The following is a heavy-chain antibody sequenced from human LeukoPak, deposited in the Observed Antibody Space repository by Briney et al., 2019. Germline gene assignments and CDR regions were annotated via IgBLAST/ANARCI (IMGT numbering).Heavy chain of an antibody. J-gene: IGHJ4*02. D-gene: IGHD3-9*01. Sequence: SETLSLTCAVYGGSFSGYYWSWIRQPPGKGLEWIGEINHSGSTNYHPSLKSRVTISVDTSKNQFSLKLSSVTAADTAVYYCARLTYYDISLDVTTGYYFDYWGQGTLVTVSS. V-gene: IGHV4-34*01. CDR2: INHSGST. CDR3: ARLTYYDISLDVTTGYYFDY. CDR1: GGSFSGYY.